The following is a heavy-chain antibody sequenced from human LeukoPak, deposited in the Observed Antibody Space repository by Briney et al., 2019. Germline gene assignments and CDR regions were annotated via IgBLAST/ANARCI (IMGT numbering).Heavy chain of an antibody. CDR3: ARVIRIGYYYYGMDV. J-gene: IGHJ6*02. Sequence: PGGSLRLSCAASGFTFSDYYMSWIRQAPGKGLEWVANIEQDGSEKYYVDSVKGRFTISRDNAKNSLFLQMNSLRAEDTAVYYCARVIRIGYYYYGMDVWGQGTTVTVSS. V-gene: IGHV3-7*01. D-gene: IGHD3-16*01. CDR2: IEQDGSEK. CDR1: GFTFSDYY.